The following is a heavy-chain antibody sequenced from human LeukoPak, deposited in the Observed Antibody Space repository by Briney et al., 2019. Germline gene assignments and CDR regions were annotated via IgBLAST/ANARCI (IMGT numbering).Heavy chain of an antibody. CDR2: ISHRGRT. Sequence: SETLSLTCAVYGGSVSGYYWSWIRQPPGKGLEWIGEISHRGRTHYNPSLKGRVTMSVDTSKNQFALEVDSVTAADTAVYYCARIPLYFLEPFDYWGQGVLVTVSS. CDR1: GGSVSGYY. V-gene: IGHV4-34*01. J-gene: IGHJ4*02. CDR3: ARIPLYFLEPFDY. D-gene: IGHD3-3*01.